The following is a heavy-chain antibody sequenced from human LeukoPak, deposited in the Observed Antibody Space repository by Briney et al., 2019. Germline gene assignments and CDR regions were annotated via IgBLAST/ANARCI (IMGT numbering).Heavy chain of an antibody. D-gene: IGHD6-19*01. V-gene: IGHV3-7*01. Sequence: GGSLRLSCAASGFTSSTYWMSWVRQVPGKGLEWVANIKQDGSERNYVDSVKGRFTISRDNAKNSLYPQMNSLRVEDTAVYYCARDKVAGSMAGSNFDYWGQGTLVTVSS. J-gene: IGHJ4*02. CDR3: ARDKVAGSMAGSNFDY. CDR1: GFTSSTYW. CDR2: IKQDGSER.